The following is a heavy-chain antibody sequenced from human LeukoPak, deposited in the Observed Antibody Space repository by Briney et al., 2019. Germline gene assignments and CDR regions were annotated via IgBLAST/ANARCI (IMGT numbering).Heavy chain of an antibody. CDR1: GGSLSGGGYS. V-gene: IGHV4-31*03. CDR3: ARGGDYGDRNTFDY. D-gene: IGHD4-17*01. J-gene: IGHJ4*02. Sequence: SQTLSLTCTVSGGSLSGGGYSWSWIRQHPGKGLEWIGYIYYSGSTYYNPSLKSRVTISVDTSKNRFSLELSSVTAADTAVYYCARGGDYGDRNTFDYWGQGTLVPVFS. CDR2: IYYSGST.